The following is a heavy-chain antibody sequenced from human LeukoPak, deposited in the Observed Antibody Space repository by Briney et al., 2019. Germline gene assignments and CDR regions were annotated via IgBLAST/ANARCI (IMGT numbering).Heavy chain of an antibody. CDR2: IYYSGST. CDR1: GGSISSYY. V-gene: IGHV4-59*01. CDR3: ARRDGYKKYYFDY. J-gene: IGHJ4*02. D-gene: IGHD5-24*01. Sequence: SETLSLTCTVSGGSISSYYWSWIRQPPGKGLEWIGYIYYSGSTNYNPSLKSRVTISVDTSKNQFSLKLSSVTAADTAVYYCARRDGYKKYYFDYWGQRTLVTVSS.